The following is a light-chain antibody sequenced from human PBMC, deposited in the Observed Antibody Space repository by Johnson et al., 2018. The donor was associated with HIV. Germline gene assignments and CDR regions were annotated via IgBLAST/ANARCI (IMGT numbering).Light chain of an antibody. J-gene: IGLJ1*01. CDR2: ENN. Sequence: QLVLTQPPSVSAAPGQKVTISCSGSSSNIGNNYVSWYQQLPGTAPKLLIYENNKRPSGIPDRFSGSKSGTSATLGITGLQTGDEADYYCGTWDSSLIAAYVFGTGTKVTVL. CDR3: GTWDSSLIAAYV. V-gene: IGLV1-51*02. CDR1: SSNIGNNY.